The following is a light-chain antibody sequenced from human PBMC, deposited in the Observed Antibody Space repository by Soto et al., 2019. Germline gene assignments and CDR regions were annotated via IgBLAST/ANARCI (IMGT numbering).Light chain of an antibody. CDR1: SSDVGGYNY. V-gene: IGLV2-14*01. J-gene: IGLJ1*01. CDR3: CSYTDSRTHI. CDR2: EVS. Sequence: QSVLTQPASVSGSPGQSITISCTGTSSDVGGYNYVSWYQQHPGKAPKLIIFEVSYRPSGISNRFSASKSGDTASPTISGLQADDEADYYCCSYTDSRTHILGSGTKVTVL.